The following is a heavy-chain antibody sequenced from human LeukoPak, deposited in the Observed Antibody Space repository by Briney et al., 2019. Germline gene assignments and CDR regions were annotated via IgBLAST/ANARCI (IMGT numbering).Heavy chain of an antibody. J-gene: IGHJ4*02. Sequence: PSQTLSLTCAVYGGSFSGYYWSWIRQPPGKGLEWIGEINHSGSTNYNPSLKSRVTISVDTSKNQFSLKLSSVTAADTAVYYCARRYYDILTGYYVDYWGQGTLVTVSS. CDR1: GGSFSGYY. CDR3: ARRYYDILTGYYVDY. D-gene: IGHD3-9*01. CDR2: INHSGST. V-gene: IGHV4-34*01.